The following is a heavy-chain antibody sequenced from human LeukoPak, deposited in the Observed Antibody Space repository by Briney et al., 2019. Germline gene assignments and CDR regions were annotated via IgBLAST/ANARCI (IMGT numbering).Heavy chain of an antibody. D-gene: IGHD3-22*01. CDR2: ISYDGSNK. CDR3: ARDRGRYYDSRGFYWGYYFDS. Sequence: GGSLRLSCAASGFTFSSYGMHWVRQAPGKGLEWVAVISYDGSNKYYADSMKGRFTISRDNSKDTLYLQMSSVRVDDTAVYYCARDRGRYYDSRGFYWGYYFDSWGQGILVTVST. CDR1: GFTFSSYG. J-gene: IGHJ4*02. V-gene: IGHV3-30*03.